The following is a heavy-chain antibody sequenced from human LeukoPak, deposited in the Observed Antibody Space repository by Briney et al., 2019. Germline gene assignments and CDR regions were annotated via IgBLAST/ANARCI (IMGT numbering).Heavy chain of an antibody. V-gene: IGHV1-46*03. CDR3: ARGGGITILGVVIMREYFQH. D-gene: IGHD3-3*01. CDR2: INPSGGST. Sequence: ASVKVSCKASGYTFTSYYMHWVRQAPGQGLEWMGIINPSGGSTSYAQKFQGRVTMTRDTSTSTVYMELSSLRSEDTAVYYCARGGGITILGVVIMREYFQHWGQGTLVTVSS. CDR1: GYTFTSYY. J-gene: IGHJ1*01.